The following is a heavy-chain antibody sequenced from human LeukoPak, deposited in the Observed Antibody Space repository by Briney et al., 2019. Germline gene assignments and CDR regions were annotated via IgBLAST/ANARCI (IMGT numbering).Heavy chain of an antibody. J-gene: IGHJ6*02. D-gene: IGHD2-2*01. V-gene: IGHV1-18*01. Sequence: ASVKVSCKASGYTFTSYGISWVRQAPGQGLEWMGWISAYNGNTNYAKKLQGRVTMTTETATSTAYMELRSLRSDDTAVYYCARDKDIVVVPAALPIEYYYGMDVWGQGTTVTVSS. CDR3: ARDKDIVVVPAALPIEYYYGMDV. CDR1: GYTFTSYG. CDR2: ISAYNGNT.